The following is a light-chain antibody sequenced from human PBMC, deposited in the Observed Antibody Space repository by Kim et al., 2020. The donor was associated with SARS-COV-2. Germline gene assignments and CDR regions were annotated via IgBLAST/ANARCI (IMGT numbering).Light chain of an antibody. CDR1: SIGSKS. Sequence: PGKTASVSCGGNSIGSKSVHWYQQKSGQAPVLVIYYDSDRPSGIPERFSGSNSGNTATLNISRVEAGDEADYYCQVWDSSSDHRVVFGGGTKVTVL. J-gene: IGLJ2*01. CDR2: YDS. V-gene: IGLV3-21*04. CDR3: QVWDSSSDHRVV.